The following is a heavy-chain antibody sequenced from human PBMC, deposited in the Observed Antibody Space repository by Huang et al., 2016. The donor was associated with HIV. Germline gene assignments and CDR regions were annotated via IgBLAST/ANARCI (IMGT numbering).Heavy chain of an antibody. V-gene: IGHV1-24*01. CDR1: GYTLTELS. CDR2: FAPEHGET. J-gene: IGHJ3*02. Sequence: QVQLVQSGAEVKKPGASVKVSCKVSGYTLTELSIHWVRQAPGKGLEWVGGFAPEHGETNDAQNFQGRVTMTEDTSTDTAYMELNSLRSEDTAVYYCATGFDTYYDIWGQGTMVIASS. D-gene: IGHD2-21*01. CDR3: ATGFDTYYDI.